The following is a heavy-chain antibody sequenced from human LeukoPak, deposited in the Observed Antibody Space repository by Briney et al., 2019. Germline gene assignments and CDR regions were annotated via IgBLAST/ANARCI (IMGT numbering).Heavy chain of an antibody. CDR3: ATSLGGSSPSHY. D-gene: IGHD6-6*01. V-gene: IGHV3-74*01. Sequence: PGGSLRLSCAASEFTFSRYWMHWVRQAPGKGLVWVSRINTDGSRTDYADSVKGRFTISRDNAKNTLYLQMNSLRAEDTAVYYCATSLGGSSPSHYWGQGTLVTVSS. CDR2: INTDGSRT. J-gene: IGHJ4*02. CDR1: EFTFSRYW.